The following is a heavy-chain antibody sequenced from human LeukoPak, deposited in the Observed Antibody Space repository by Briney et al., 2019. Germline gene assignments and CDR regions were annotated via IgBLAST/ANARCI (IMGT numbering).Heavy chain of an antibody. CDR2: ISYDGSNK. CDR3: ARDLVAAAAGGY. J-gene: IGHJ4*02. CDR1: GFTFSSYA. Sequence: GGSLRLSCAASGFTFSSYAMHWVRQAPGKGLEWAAVISYDGSNKYYADSVKGRFTISRDNSKNTLYLRMNSLRAEDTAVYYCARDLVAAAAGGYWGQGTLVTVSS. D-gene: IGHD6-13*01. V-gene: IGHV3-30-3*01.